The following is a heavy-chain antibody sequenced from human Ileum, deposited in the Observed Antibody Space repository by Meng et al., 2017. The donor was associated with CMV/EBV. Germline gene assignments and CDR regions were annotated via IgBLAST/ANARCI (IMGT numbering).Heavy chain of an antibody. CDR1: GFTFSSYS. CDR2: IGSSGSGI. V-gene: IGHV3-21*06. CDR3: ARFLLEGDYSGPDY. Sequence: GESLKISCAASGFTFSSYSMDWLRQAPGKGLEWVASIGSSGSGIYYSESLKGRFTIFRDNAKNSLFLQINNLRAEDTAVYYCARFLLEGDYSGPDYWGQGTLVTVSS. J-gene: IGHJ4*02. D-gene: IGHD4-17*01.